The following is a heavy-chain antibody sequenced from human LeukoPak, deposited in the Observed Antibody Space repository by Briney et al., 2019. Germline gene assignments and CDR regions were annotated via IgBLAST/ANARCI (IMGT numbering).Heavy chain of an antibody. J-gene: IGHJ1*01. D-gene: IGHD6-19*01. V-gene: IGHV3-7*03. CDR3: AKPGSSGWYSGEYFQH. CDR1: GFTFSSYW. Sequence: GGSLRLSCAASGFTFSSYWMSWVRQVPGKGLEWVASISQDAGGTTYLDSVKGRFTISRDNAKNSLYLQMNSLRAEDTAVYYCAKPGSSGWYSGEYFQHWGQGTLVTVSS. CDR2: ISQDAGGT.